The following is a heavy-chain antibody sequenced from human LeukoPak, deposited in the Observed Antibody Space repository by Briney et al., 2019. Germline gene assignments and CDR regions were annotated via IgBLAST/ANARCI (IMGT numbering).Heavy chain of an antibody. CDR1: GYTFTGYY. D-gene: IGHD3-3*01. V-gene: IGHV1-2*02. CDR3: ARDLVITIFGVVTRSCPGDI. CDR2: INPNSGGT. Sequence: ASVKVSCKASGYTFTGYYMHWVRQAPGQGLEWMGWINPNSGGTNYAQKFQGRVTMTRDTSISTAYMELSRLRSDDTAVYYCARDLVITIFGVVTRSCPGDIWGQGTMVTVSS. J-gene: IGHJ3*02.